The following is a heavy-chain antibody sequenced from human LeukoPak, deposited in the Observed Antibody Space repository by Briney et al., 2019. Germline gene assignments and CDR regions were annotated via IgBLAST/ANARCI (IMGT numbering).Heavy chain of an antibody. V-gene: IGHV4-34*01. CDR2: INHSGST. Sequence: SETLSLTCAVYGGSISHYYWSWIRQSPGKGLECIGEINHSGSTNYNPSLKSRVTISADTSKNQISLKLNSVTAADTAVYYCGRDSRGPDYWGQGTLVTVSS. J-gene: IGHJ4*02. CDR3: GRDSRGPDY. CDR1: GGSISHYY. D-gene: IGHD3-22*01.